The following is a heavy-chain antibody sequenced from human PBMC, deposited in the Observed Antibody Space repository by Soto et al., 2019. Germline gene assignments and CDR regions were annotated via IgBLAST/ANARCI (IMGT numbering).Heavy chain of an antibody. CDR3: ARDPPQYCSGGSCYSFAFDY. CDR1: GYTFTGYY. D-gene: IGHD2-15*01. CDR2: INPNSGGT. Sequence: ASVKVSCKASGYTFTGYYMHWVRQAPGQGLEWMGWINPNSGGTNYAQTFQGRVTMTRDTSISTAYMELSRLRSDDTAVYYCARDPPQYCSGGSCYSFAFDYWGQGTLVTVSS. J-gene: IGHJ4*02. V-gene: IGHV1-2*02.